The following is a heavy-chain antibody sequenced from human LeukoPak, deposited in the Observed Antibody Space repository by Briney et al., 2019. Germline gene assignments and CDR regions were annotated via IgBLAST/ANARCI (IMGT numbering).Heavy chain of an antibody. J-gene: IGHJ4*02. V-gene: IGHV3-21*01. CDR2: ISSSSSYI. Sequence: MPGGSLRLSCAASGFTFSSYSMNWVRQAPGKGLEWVSSISSSSSYIYYADSVKGRFTISRDNAKNSLYLQMNSLRAEDTAVYYCARGFRGYSYGNFDYWGQGTLVTVSS. D-gene: IGHD5-18*01. CDR3: ARGFRGYSYGNFDY. CDR1: GFTFSSYS.